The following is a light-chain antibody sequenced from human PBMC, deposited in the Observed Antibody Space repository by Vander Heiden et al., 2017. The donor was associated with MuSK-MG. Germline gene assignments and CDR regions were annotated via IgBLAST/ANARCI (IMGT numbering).Light chain of an antibody. CDR2: GAS. V-gene: IGKV3-15*01. CDR3: QQHNNWPPLT. J-gene: IGKJ4*01. Sequence: EIVMTQPPATLSVSPGERATLSCRASQSVSSNLAWYQQKPGQAPRLLIYGASTRATGIPARFSGSGYGTEFTLTISSRQSEDFAVYYCQQHNNWPPLTFGGGTKVEIK. CDR1: QSVSSN.